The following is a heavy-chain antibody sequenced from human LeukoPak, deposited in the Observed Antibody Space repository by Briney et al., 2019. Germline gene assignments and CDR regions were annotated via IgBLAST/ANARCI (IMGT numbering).Heavy chain of an antibody. J-gene: IGHJ4*02. CDR1: GGSISSGSYY. V-gene: IGHV4-61*01. CDR2: IYYSGST. D-gene: IGHD3/OR15-3a*01. CDR3: ARGRPDFWTNFYTYFFDS. Sequence: PSQTLSLTCAVSGGSISSGSYYWTWIRQPPGTGLEWIGYIYYSGSTNYNPSLKSRVAISLDTSKNQFSLKLSSVTAADTAIYYCARGRPDFWTNFYTYFFDSWGQGTLVTVSS.